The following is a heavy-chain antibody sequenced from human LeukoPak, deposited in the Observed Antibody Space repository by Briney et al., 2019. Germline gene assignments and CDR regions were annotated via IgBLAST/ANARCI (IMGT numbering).Heavy chain of an antibody. Sequence: GASVKVSCKASGYTFTGYYMHWVRQAPGQGLEWMGWINPNSGGTNYVQKFQGRVTMTRDTSISTAYMELSRLRSDDTAVYYCAREGSELERRWYFGYWGQGTLVTVSS. CDR2: INPNSGGT. V-gene: IGHV1-2*02. D-gene: IGHD1-1*01. J-gene: IGHJ4*02. CDR3: AREGSELERRWYFGY. CDR1: GYTFTGYY.